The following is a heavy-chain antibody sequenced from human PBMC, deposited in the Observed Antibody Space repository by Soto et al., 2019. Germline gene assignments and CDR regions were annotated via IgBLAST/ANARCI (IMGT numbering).Heavy chain of an antibody. J-gene: IGHJ2*01. Sequence: KGMEWIGYIYYSGSTNYNPSLKRRVTISVDTSKNQFSLKLSSVTAADTAVFFFFQAEDGIRDVRSVSAFLLNRSSDL. CDR3: FQAEDGIRDVRSVSAFLLNRSSDL. CDR2: IYYSGST. D-gene: IGHD3-10*02. V-gene: IGHV4-59*01.